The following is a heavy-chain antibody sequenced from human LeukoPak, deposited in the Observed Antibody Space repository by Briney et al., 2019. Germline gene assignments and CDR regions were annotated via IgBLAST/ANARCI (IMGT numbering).Heavy chain of an antibody. CDR2: ISGSGGST. J-gene: IGHJ4*02. D-gene: IGHD5-24*01. CDR1: GFTFSSYA. Sequence: GGSLRLSCAASGFTFSSYAMSWVRQAPGKGLEWVSAISGSGGSTYYADSVNGRFTISRDNTKNSLYLQMHSLRTDDTASYYYAKGGERATNICYWGKGTLVTVSS. CDR3: AKGGERATNICY. V-gene: IGHV3-23*01.